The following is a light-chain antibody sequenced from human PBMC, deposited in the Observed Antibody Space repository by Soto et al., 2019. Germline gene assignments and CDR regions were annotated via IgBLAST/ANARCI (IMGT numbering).Light chain of an antibody. CDR1: QSISDW. CDR2: KAS. V-gene: IGKV1-5*03. CDR3: QQYDNYPTT. Sequence: DIQMTQSPSTLSASVGDRVTIACRASQSISDWLAWYQQKPGQAPKFLIYKASNLESGVPSRFCGSASGTAFSLTSSRLQPDDFATYYGQQYDNYPTTFAHGTKVYIK. J-gene: IGKJ1*01.